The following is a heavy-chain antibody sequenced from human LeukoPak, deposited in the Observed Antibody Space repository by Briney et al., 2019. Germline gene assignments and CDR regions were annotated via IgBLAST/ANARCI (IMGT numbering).Heavy chain of an antibody. V-gene: IGHV3-23*01. CDR2: ISGSGGVT. CDR3: AKWPEGATPKFHY. Sequence: GGSLRLSCAASGFTFSSYAMSWVRQAPGKGLEWVSTISGSGGVTYYPDSVRGRFTILRDNSKNTLHLQMDSLRAEDRAIYYCAKWPEGATPKFHYWGQGTLVTVSS. CDR1: GFTFSSYA. D-gene: IGHD1-26*01. J-gene: IGHJ4*02.